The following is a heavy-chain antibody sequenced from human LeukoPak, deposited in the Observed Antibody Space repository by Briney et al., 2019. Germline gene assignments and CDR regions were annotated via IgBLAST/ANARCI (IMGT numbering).Heavy chain of an antibody. CDR1: GFLFFNYG. J-gene: IGHJ4*02. Sequence: GGSLRLSCAASGFLFFNYGMNWVRQAPGKGLEWVSVFTGNGAETKYADSVKGRFTVFRDNSKNMLYLQMDRLRADDTAVYYCAKRDGPYFFDYWGQGTPVTVSS. V-gene: IGHV3-23*01. CDR2: FTGNGAET. CDR3: AKRDGPYFFDY.